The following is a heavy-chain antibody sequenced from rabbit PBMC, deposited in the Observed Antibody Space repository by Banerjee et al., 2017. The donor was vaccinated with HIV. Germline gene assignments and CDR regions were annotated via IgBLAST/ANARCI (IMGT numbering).Heavy chain of an antibody. CDR2: IDVGSSGTT. CDR3: ARDPIAYGYADDAFDP. V-gene: IGHV1S45*01. D-gene: IGHD6-1*01. J-gene: IGHJ2*01. CDR1: GFDFSSNA. Sequence: QEQLEESGGGLVKPEGSLTLTCTASGFDFSSNAMCWVRQAPGKGLEWIACIDVGSSGTTYYANWAKGRFTISKTSSTTVTLQMTSLTAADTATYFCARDPIAYGYADDAFDPWGQGTLVTVS.